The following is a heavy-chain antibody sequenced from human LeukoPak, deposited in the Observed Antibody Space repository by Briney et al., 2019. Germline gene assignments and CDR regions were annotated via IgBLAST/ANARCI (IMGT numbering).Heavy chain of an antibody. CDR1: GYTFTVYY. CDR2: INPSSGGT. D-gene: IGHD4/OR15-4a*01. CDR3: AREGESGATKN. V-gene: IGHV1-2*06. J-gene: IGHJ4*02. Sequence: ASVKVSCTASGYTFTVYYMHWVRQAPGQGLEWMGRINPSSGGTDYAQRFQGRVTMTRDTSINTAYMELRSLRSDDTAVYYCAREGESGATKNWGQGTLVTVSS.